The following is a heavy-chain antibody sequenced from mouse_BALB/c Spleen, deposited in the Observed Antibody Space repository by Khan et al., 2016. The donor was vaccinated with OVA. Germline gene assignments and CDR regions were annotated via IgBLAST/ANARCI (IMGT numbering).Heavy chain of an antibody. J-gene: IGHJ3*01. CDR3: ARAGWDVFAY. CDR1: GYTFTDYV. CDR2: IYPGSDST. D-gene: IGHD4-1*01. Sequence: QVQLMQSGPELVKPGASVKMSCKASGYTFTDYVMNWVKQRTGQGLEWIGQIYPGSDSTSYTEKFKGKATLTTDRSSNTAYMQLSNLTSEDSAVYFCARAGWDVFAYWGQGTLVTVAA. V-gene: IGHV1-77*01.